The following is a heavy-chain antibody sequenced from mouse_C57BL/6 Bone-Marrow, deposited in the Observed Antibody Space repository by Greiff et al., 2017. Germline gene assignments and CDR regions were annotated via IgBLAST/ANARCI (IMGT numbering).Heavy chain of an antibody. CDR3: ARIWSFAY. J-gene: IGHJ3*01. D-gene: IGHD1-1*02. V-gene: IGHV1-82*01. Sequence: LVKPGASVKISCKASGYAFSSSWMNWVKQRPGKGLEWIGRIYPGDGDTNYNGKFKGKATLTADKSSSTAYMQLSSLTSEDSAVYFCARIWSFAYWGQGTLVTVSA. CDR2: IYPGDGDT. CDR1: GYAFSSSW.